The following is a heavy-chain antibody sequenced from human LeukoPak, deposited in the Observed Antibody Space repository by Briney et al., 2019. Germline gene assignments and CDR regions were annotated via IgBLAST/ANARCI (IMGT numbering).Heavy chain of an antibody. CDR1: GFTFSTYE. CDR2: ISGTYSI. Sequence: GGSLRLSCAASGFTFSTYEMNWVRQAPGKGLEWLSYISGTYSIYYADSVEGRLTISRDNAKNSLYLQMNSLRAEDTAVYYCARIRRDAAKAKFDSWGQGARVTVSS. D-gene: IGHD5-24*01. J-gene: IGHJ4*02. V-gene: IGHV3-48*03. CDR3: ARIRRDAAKAKFDS.